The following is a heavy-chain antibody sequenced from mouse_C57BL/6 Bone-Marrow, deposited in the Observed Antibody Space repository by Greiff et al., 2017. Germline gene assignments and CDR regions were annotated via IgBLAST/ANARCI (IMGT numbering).Heavy chain of an antibody. CDR3: ARHEDRYYYGSSYFDY. CDR2: FYPGSGSI. D-gene: IGHD1-1*01. CDR1: GYTFTEYT. V-gene: IGHV1-62-2*01. Sequence: VQLQQSGAELMKPGASVKLSCKASGYTFTEYTIHWVKQRSGQGLEWIGWFYPGSGSIKYNEKFKDKATLTADKSSSTVYMELSRLTSEDSAVYFCARHEDRYYYGSSYFDYWGQGTTLTVSS. J-gene: IGHJ2*01.